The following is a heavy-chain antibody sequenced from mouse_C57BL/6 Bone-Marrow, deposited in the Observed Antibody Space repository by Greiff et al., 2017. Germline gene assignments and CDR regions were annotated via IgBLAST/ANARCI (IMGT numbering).Heavy chain of an antibody. V-gene: IGHV1-78*01. CDR1: GYTFTDHT. CDR2: IYPRDGST. J-gene: IGHJ1*03. D-gene: IGHD1-1*01. CDR3: ARNDGSSYRFDV. Sequence: VKVVESDAELVKPGASVKISCKVSGYTFTDHTIHWMKQRPEQGLEWIGYIYPRDGSTKYNEKFKGKATLTADKSSSTAYMQLNSLTSEDSAVYFCARNDGSSYRFDVWGTGTTVTVSS.